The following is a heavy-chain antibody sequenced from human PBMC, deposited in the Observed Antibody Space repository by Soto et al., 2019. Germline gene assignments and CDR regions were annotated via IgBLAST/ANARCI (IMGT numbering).Heavy chain of an antibody. V-gene: IGHV3-74*01. Sequence: GGFLRLSCAASGFIFSNYWMHWVRQAPGKGLVWVSRINTDGSTTTYADSVKGRFTISRDNSKNTLYLQMNSLRAEDTAVYYCARGHYYDTKNPGAFDIWGQGTMVPVSS. CDR3: ARGHYYDTKNPGAFDI. D-gene: IGHD3-22*01. J-gene: IGHJ3*02. CDR1: GFIFSNYW. CDR2: INTDGSTT.